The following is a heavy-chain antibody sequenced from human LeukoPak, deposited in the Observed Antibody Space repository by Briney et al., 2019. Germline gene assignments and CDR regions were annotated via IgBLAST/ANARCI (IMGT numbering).Heavy chain of an antibody. CDR3: ARHWIRISRSFNI. J-gene: IGHJ3*02. CDR2: INHSGST. Sequence: SETLSLTCAVYGGSFSGYYWSWIRQPPGKGLEWIGEINHSGSTNYNPSLKSRVTISIDTSKNQFSLKLSSVTAADTAVYYCARHWIRISRSFNIWGQGTMVTVSS. D-gene: IGHD2/OR15-2a*01. CDR1: GGSFSGYY. V-gene: IGHV4-34*01.